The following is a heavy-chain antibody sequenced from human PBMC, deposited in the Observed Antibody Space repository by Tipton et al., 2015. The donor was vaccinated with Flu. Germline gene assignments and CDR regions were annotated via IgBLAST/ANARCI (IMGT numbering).Heavy chain of an antibody. Sequence: SLRLSCAASGFTFSSYGMHWVRQAPGKGLEWVAVIWYDGSNKYYADSVKGRFTISRDNSKNTLYLQMNSLRAEDTAVYYCARRVRGDYYYMDVWGKGPPVAVSS. CDR3: ARRVRGDYYYMDV. CDR2: IWYDGSNK. V-gene: IGHV3-33*08. J-gene: IGHJ6*03. D-gene: IGHD3-10*01. CDR1: GFTFSSYG.